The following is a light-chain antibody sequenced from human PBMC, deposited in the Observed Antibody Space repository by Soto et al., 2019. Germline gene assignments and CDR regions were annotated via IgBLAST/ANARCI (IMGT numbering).Light chain of an antibody. CDR2: EVF. J-gene: IGLJ2*01. V-gene: IGLV2-14*01. CDR1: RSDVGGYNY. CDR3: TSYASTSTYVV. Sequence: QSALTQPASVSGSPGQSITISCTGTRSDVGGYNYVSWYQHHPGKAPNLMMYEVFNRPAGVSNRFSGSRSGNTASLTISGLQADDDADYYCTSYASTSTYVVFGGGTKLTVL.